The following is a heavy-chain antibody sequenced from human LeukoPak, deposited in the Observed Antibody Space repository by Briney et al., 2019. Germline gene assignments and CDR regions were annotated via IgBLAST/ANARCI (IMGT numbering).Heavy chain of an antibody. D-gene: IGHD6-19*01. J-gene: IGHJ4*02. CDR2: INHSGST. CDR1: GGSFSGYY. Sequence: SETLSLTRAVYGGSFSGYYWSWIRQPPGKGLEWIGEINHSGSTNYNPSLKSRVTISVDTSKNQFSLKLSSVTAADTAVYYCASRIVSGWYNYWGQGTLVTVSS. CDR3: ASRIVSGWYNY. V-gene: IGHV4-34*01.